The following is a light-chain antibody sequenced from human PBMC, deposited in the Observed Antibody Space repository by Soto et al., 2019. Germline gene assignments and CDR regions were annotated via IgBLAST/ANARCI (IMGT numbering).Light chain of an antibody. Sequence: DIQMTQSPSSLSASVGDRVTITCRASQDISRYLAWYQQKPGKAPKLLIYAASTLQSGVPSRFSGSGFGTDFTLTISSLQPADFATYYCQQLKSFPVTFGQGTRLEI. J-gene: IGKJ5*01. V-gene: IGKV1-9*01. CDR2: AAS. CDR1: QDISRY. CDR3: QQLKSFPVT.